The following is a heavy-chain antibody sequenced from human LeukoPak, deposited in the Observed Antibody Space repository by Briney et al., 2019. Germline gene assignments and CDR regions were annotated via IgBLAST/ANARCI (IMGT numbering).Heavy chain of an antibody. CDR2: ISDDGNNA. CDR1: GFTFSSHG. V-gene: IGHV3-30*19. CDR3: ARAAYSSNWSIGDYLDY. Sequence: GGSLRLSCAASGFTFSSHGMHWARQAPGKGLEWVAVISDDGNNAFYADSVKGRFTISRDTSKNTLFLQMNSLRVDDTAVYYCARAAYSSNWSIGDYLDYWGQGTLVTISA. J-gene: IGHJ4*02. D-gene: IGHD6-13*01.